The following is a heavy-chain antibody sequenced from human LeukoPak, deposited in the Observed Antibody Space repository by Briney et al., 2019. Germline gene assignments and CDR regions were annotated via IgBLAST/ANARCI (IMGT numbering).Heavy chain of an antibody. CDR2: ISSSSSTI. CDR3: AKGRWVVDAFDI. D-gene: IGHD5-24*01. CDR1: GFTFSSYS. V-gene: IGHV3-48*01. J-gene: IGHJ3*02. Sequence: PGGSLRLSCAASGFTFSSYSMNWVRQAPGKGLEWVSYISSSSSTIYYADSVKGRFTISRDNAKNSLYLQMNSLRAEDTALYYCAKGRWVVDAFDIWGQGTMVTVSS.